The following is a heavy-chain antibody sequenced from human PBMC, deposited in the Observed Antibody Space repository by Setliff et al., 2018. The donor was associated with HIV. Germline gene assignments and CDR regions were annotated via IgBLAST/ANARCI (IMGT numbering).Heavy chain of an antibody. CDR3: ATAGEMATIGYSYYYMGV. Sequence: SVKVSCKASGYTFTTYGFNWVRQAPGQGLEWMGGITPIFGTTKYAQKFQGRVTITADESRTTAYLDLNSLRSEDTAVYYCATAGEMATIGYSYYYMGVWGKGTTVTVSS. D-gene: IGHD3-10*01. V-gene: IGHV1-69*13. CDR1: GYTFTTYG. CDR2: ITPIFGTT. J-gene: IGHJ6*03.